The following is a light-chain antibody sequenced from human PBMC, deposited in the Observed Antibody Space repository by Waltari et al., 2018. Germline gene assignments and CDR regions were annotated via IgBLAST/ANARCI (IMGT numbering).Light chain of an antibody. CDR3: QEYDSLPIT. V-gene: IGKV1-5*03. Sequence: DIQMTQSPSTLPASVGDRVTITCRASQYVKNNLAWFQQKPGKAPKVLIHKASRLESGGPSRGSGSGCGTEFILSISSLQPDDFATYYCQEYDSLPITFGGGTKVEIK. J-gene: IGKJ4*01. CDR2: KAS. CDR1: QYVKNN.